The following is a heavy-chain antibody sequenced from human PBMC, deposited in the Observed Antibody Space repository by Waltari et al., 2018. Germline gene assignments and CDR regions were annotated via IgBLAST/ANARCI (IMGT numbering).Heavy chain of an antibody. V-gene: IGHV4-39*01. J-gene: IGHJ3*02. Sequence: QMQLQESGPGLVKPSEPLSLTCTVSGGSISTRTYYWGWIRQPQGKGREWIGNIYYSGSTYYKPSLKSRLTISVDTSKNQFSLNLRSVTAADTAVYYCARLPISLGVGSVFDIWGQGTMVTVSS. CDR2: IYYSGST. CDR1: GGSISTRTYY. D-gene: IGHD2-15*01. CDR3: ARLPISLGVGSVFDI.